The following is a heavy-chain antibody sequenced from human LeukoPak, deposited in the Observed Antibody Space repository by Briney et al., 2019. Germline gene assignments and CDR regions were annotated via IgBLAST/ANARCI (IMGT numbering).Heavy chain of an antibody. CDR1: GGSFSGYY. V-gene: IGHV4-34*01. CDR3: ASGYQLLHARGVGAFDI. CDR2: INHSGST. J-gene: IGHJ3*02. Sequence: SETLSLTCAVYGGSFSGYYWSWIRQPPGKGLEWIGEINHSGSTNYNPCLKSRVTISVDTSKNQFSLKLSSVTAADTAVYYCASGYQLLHARGVGAFDIWGQGTMVTVSS. D-gene: IGHD2-2*01.